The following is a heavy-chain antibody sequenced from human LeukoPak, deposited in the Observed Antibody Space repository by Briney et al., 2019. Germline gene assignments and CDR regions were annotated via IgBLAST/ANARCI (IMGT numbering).Heavy chain of an antibody. J-gene: IGHJ4*02. V-gene: IGHV3-7*01. Sequence: PGGSLRLSCAASGFTFSSYWMSWVRQAPGKGLEWVANIRQDGSEKYYVDSVKGRFTISRDNAKNSLYLQMNSLRAEDTAVYYCARPGNLIYFDYWGQGTLVTVSS. CDR1: GFTFSSYW. CDR3: ARPGNLIYFDY. CDR2: IRQDGSEK. D-gene: IGHD3-10*01.